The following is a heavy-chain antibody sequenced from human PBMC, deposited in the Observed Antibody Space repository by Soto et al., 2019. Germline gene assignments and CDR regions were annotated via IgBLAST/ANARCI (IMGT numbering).Heavy chain of an antibody. V-gene: IGHV3-21*01. CDR2: ICSSGSNK. Sequence: GGSLRLSCAASGFTFSSYGMHWVRQAPGKGLEWVAVICSSGSNKYYADSVKGRFTISRDNAQNSLYLQMNSLRAEDTAVYYCAREHYDYWGQGTLVTVSS. J-gene: IGHJ4*02. CDR3: AREHYDY. CDR1: GFTFSSYG.